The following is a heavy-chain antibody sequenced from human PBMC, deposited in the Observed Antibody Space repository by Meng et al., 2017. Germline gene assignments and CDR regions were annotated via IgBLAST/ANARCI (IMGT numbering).Heavy chain of an antibody. CDR3: ACGRVDYYYYGMDV. V-gene: IGHV7-4-1*02. CDR2: INTNSGNP. Sequence: ASVKVSCKASGYTFTSYAMNWVRQAPGQGLEWVGWINTNSGNPTYGQGFTGRFVFSLDTSVSTAYLQISSLRADDTAVYYCACGRVDYYYYGMDVWGQGTTVTVSS. J-gene: IGHJ6*02. CDR1: GYTFTSYA.